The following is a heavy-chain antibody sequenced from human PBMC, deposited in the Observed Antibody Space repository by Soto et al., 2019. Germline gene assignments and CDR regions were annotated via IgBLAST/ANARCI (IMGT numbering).Heavy chain of an antibody. CDR1: GFTFSEYA. D-gene: IGHD1-26*01. CDR2: ISGSTIST. Sequence: EVQLLESGGGLVQPGGSLRLSCAGFGFTFSEYAMSWVRQAPGKGPEWVSGISGSTISTHYADSVKGRFPLSRANSKNTLYLQRNSLRADDTAVYYCAKLWVGSTEGGSWGQGTLVTVSS. CDR3: AKLWVGSTEGGS. J-gene: IGHJ5*02. V-gene: IGHV3-23*01.